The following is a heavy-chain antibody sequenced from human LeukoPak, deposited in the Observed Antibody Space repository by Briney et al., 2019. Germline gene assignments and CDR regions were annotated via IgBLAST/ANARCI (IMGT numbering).Heavy chain of an antibody. CDR1: GFTFSNAW. J-gene: IGHJ6*03. CDR2: IKSKTDGGTT. CDR3: TTIAAAGSYYYYYYMDV. D-gene: IGHD6-13*01. Sequence: PGGSLRLSCAASGFTFSNAWMSWVRQAPGKGLEWVGRIKSKTDGGTTDYAAPVKGRFTISRDDSKNTLYLQMNSLKTEDTAVYYCTTIAAAGSYYYYYYMDVWGKGTTATVSS. V-gene: IGHV3-15*01.